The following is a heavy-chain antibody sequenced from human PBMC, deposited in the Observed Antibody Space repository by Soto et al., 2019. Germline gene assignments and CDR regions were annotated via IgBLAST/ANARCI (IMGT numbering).Heavy chain of an antibody. D-gene: IGHD3-3*01. CDR3: ARWWSGSRQGFDP. J-gene: IGHJ5*02. CDR2: IYYSGST. V-gene: IGHV4-31*03. CDR1: GGSISSGDYY. Sequence: QVQLQESGPGLVKPSQTLSLTCTVSGGSISSGDYYWSWIRQHPGKGLEWIGYIYYSGSTYYNPSLKSRVTISVDTSKNQFSLKLSSVTVAATAVYYCARWWSGSRQGFDPWGQGTLVTVSS.